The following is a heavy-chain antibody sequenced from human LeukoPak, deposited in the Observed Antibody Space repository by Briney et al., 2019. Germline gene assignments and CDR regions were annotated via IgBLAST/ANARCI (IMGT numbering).Heavy chain of an antibody. CDR1: GGSFSGYY. CDR2: INHSGST. Sequence: KPSETLSLTCAVYGGSFSGYYWSWIRRPPGKGLEWIGEINHSGSTNYNPSLKSRVTISVDTSKNQFSLKLSSVTAADTAVYYCARGRSVRARDGYKPLDYWGQGTLVTVSS. J-gene: IGHJ4*02. CDR3: ARGRSVRARDGYKPLDY. V-gene: IGHV4-34*01. D-gene: IGHD5-24*01.